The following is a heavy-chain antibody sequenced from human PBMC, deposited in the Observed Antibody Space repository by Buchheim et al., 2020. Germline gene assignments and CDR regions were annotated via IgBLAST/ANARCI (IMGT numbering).Heavy chain of an antibody. CDR3: AKTGAQGYLEY. Sequence: QVQLVESGGGLVKPGGSLRLSCAASAFTFGGYYMSWIRQAPGKGLEWISYISSSGRSIFYADSVKGRFTISRDNAKNSLYLQMNSLRVADTAVFYCAKTGAQGYLEYWGQG. CDR1: AFTFGGYY. D-gene: IGHD6-13*01. CDR2: ISSSGRSI. J-gene: IGHJ4*02. V-gene: IGHV3-11*01.